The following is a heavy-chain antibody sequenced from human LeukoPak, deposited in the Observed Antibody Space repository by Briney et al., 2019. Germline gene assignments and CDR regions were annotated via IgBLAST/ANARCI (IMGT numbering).Heavy chain of an antibody. CDR3: ARVVVGTSGSYWRYYYGMDV. Sequence: SETLSLTCTVSGVSISSGGYYWSWLRQHPGKGLEWIVYIYYSGSTYYNPSLKSRVTISVDTSKNQFSLKLSSVTAADTAVYYCARVVVGTSGSYWRYYYGMDVWGQGTTVTVSS. J-gene: IGHJ6*02. CDR2: IYYSGST. D-gene: IGHD3-10*01. CDR1: GVSISSGGYY. V-gene: IGHV4-31*03.